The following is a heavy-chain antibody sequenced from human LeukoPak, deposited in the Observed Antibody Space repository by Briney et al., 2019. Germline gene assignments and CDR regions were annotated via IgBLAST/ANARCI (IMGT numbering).Heavy chain of an antibody. Sequence: WASVKVSCKASGYTFTGYYMHWVRQAPGQGLEWMGWINPNSGGTNYAQKFQGRVTMTRDTSISTAYMELGRLRSDDTAAYYCARDSPRGYYDSGFSGDVWGQGTTVTVSS. J-gene: IGHJ6*02. V-gene: IGHV1-2*02. CDR2: INPNSGGT. CDR1: GYTFTGYY. D-gene: IGHD3-22*01. CDR3: ARDSPRGYYDSGFSGDV.